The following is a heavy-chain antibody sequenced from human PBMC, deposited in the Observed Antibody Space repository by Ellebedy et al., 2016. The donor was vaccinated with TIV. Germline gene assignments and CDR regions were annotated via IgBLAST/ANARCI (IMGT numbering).Heavy chain of an antibody. CDR2: IYGDGRT. CDR1: GSIVSANY. J-gene: IGHJ4*02. V-gene: IGHV3-53*01. CDR3: TRDRRGFLDY. Sequence: GESLKISCAASGSIVSANYITWVRQPPGKGLEWVAVIYGDGRTSYADSVKGRFTITRDISKNTLYLQMNALTGEDAAVYYCTRDRRGFLDYWGQGTPVIVSS.